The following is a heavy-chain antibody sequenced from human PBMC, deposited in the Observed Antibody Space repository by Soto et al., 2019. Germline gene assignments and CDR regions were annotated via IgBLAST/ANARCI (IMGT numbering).Heavy chain of an antibody. CDR1: GFTFSSYS. V-gene: IGHV3-21*01. D-gene: IGHD6-6*01. CDR3: ARDLMEARHYYYGMDV. CDR2: ISSSSSYI. Sequence: EVQLVESGGGLVKPGGSLRLSCAASGFTFSSYSMNWVRQAPGKGLEWVSSISSSSSYIYYADSVKGRVTISRDNAKNSLYLQMSSLRAEDTAVYYCARDLMEARHYYYGMDVWGQGTTVTVSS. J-gene: IGHJ6*02.